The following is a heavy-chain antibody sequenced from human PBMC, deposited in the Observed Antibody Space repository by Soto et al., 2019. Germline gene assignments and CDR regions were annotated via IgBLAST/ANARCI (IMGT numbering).Heavy chain of an antibody. Sequence: PSETLSLTCAVYGGSFSGYYWSWIRQPPGKGLEWIGEINHSGSTNYNPSLKSRVTISVDTSKNQFSLKLSSVTAADTAVYYCARVGSPPPAVAANPVYYFYYMDVWGKGTTVPVSS. D-gene: IGHD2-15*01. CDR1: GGSFSGYY. J-gene: IGHJ6*03. CDR3: ARVGSPPPAVAANPVYYFYYMDV. CDR2: INHSGST. V-gene: IGHV4-34*01.